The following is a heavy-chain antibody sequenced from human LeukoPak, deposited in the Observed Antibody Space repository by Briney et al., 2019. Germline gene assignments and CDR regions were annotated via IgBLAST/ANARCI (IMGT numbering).Heavy chain of an antibody. J-gene: IGHJ5*02. CDR3: ARDSSGYNWFDP. V-gene: IGHV4-31*03. CDR1: GGSISSGGYY. D-gene: IGHD3-22*01. Sequence: SETLSLTCTVSGGSISSGGYYWSWIRQHPGKGLEWIGYIYYSGSTYYNPSLKGRVIISADTSKNQFSLKLSSVTAADTAVYYCARDSSGYNWFDPWGQGTLVTVSS. CDR2: IYYSGST.